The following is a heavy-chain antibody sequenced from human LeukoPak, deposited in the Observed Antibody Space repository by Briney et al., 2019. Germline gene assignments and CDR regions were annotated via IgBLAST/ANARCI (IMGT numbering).Heavy chain of an antibody. CDR2: IYGGGTT. CDR3: AELGITMIGGV. J-gene: IGHJ6*04. Sequence: GGSLRLSCAASGFTVSSNYMSWVRQAPGKGLEWVSVIYGGGTTYYADSVKGRFTISRDNAKNSLYLQMNSLRAEDTAVYYCAELGITMIGGVWGKGTTVTISS. V-gene: IGHV3-53*01. CDR1: GFTVSSNY. D-gene: IGHD3-10*02.